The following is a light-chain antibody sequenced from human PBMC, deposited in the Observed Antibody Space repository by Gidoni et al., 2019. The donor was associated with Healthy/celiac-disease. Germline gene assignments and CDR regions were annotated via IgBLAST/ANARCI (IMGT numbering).Light chain of an antibody. CDR2: GAS. CDR1: QSVSSSY. V-gene: IGKV3-20*01. J-gene: IGKJ4*01. Sequence: EIVLTQSPGTLSLSPAERATLSCRASQSVSSSYLARYQQKPGQAPRLLIYGASSRATGIPDRFSGSGSGTDFTLTISRLEPEDFAVYYCQQYGSSPALTFGGGTKVEIK. CDR3: QQYGSSPALT.